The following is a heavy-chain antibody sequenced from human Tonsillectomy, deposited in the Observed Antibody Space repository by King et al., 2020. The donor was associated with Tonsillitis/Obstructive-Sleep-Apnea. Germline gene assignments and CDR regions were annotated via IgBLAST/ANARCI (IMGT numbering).Heavy chain of an antibody. J-gene: IGHJ4*02. CDR3: AITMIVVVVGNYFDY. CDR2: IYYSGST. Sequence: LQLQESGPGLVKPSETLSLTCTVSGGSISSSSYYWGLIRQPPGKGLEWIGSIYYSGSTHYNPSLKSRVTISVDTSKNQFSLKLSSVTAADTAVYYCAITMIVVVVGNYFDYWGQGTLVTVSS. CDR1: GGSISSSSYY. D-gene: IGHD3-22*01. V-gene: IGHV4-39*01.